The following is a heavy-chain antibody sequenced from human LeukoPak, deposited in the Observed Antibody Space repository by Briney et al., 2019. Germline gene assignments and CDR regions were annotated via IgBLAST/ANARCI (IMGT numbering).Heavy chain of an antibody. CDR2: IYYSGST. Sequence: PSETLSLTCTVSGGSISSSSYYWGWIRQPPGTGLEWIGSIYYSGSTYYNPSLKSRVTISVDTSKNQFSLKLSSVTAADTAVYYCARDQGIAAAGTPDAFDIWGQGTMVTVSS. CDR1: GGSISSSSYY. CDR3: ARDQGIAAAGTPDAFDI. J-gene: IGHJ3*02. V-gene: IGHV4-39*02. D-gene: IGHD6-13*01.